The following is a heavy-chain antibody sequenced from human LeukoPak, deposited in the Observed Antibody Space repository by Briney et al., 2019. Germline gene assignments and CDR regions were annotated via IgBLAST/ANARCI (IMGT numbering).Heavy chain of an antibody. CDR1: GFTFSSYS. CDR3: ARAIFGVVIVAFDI. J-gene: IGHJ3*02. V-gene: IGHV3-21*01. D-gene: IGHD3-3*01. Sequence: GGSLRLSCAASGFTFSSYSMNWVRQAPGKGLEWVSSISSSSSNIYYADSVKGRFTISRDNAKNSLYLQMNSLRAEDTAVYYCARAIFGVVIVAFDIWGQGTMVTVSS. CDR2: ISSSSSNI.